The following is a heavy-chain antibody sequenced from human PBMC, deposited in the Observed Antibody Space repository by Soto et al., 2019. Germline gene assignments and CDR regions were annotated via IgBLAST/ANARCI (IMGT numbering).Heavy chain of an antibody. CDR2: ISYDESNE. V-gene: IGHV3-30*18. CDR1: GFTFSYYG. Sequence: VQLVESGGGVVQPGRSPRLSCAASGFTFSYYGMHWVRQAPGKGLEWVAAISYDESNEYYADSVKGRFTIARDDSKSTLYLQMNRLRAEDTAVYYCAKVVYYGSGSDTFDYWGRGALVTVYS. J-gene: IGHJ4*02. D-gene: IGHD3-10*01. CDR3: AKVVYYGSGSDTFDY.